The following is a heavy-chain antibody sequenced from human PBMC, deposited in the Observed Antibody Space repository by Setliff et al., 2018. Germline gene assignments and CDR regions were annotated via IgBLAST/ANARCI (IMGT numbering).Heavy chain of an antibody. D-gene: IGHD5-12*01. CDR3: ARGGYSRGPPVYYFDY. CDR1: GGSFSDYY. Sequence: SETLSLTCAVYGGSFSDYYWNWIRQPPGKGLEWIGEISHSGSTNYNPSLKSRVTISVDTSKNQFSLKLSSVTAADTAVYYCARGGYSRGPPVYYFDYWGQGTLVTVSS. V-gene: IGHV4-34*01. J-gene: IGHJ4*02. CDR2: ISHSGST.